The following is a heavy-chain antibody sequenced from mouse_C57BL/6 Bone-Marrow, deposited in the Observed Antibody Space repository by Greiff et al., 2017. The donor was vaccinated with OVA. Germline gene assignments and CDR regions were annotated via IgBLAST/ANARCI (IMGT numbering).Heavy chain of an antibody. V-gene: IGHV7-3*01. J-gene: IGHJ1*01. CDR3: ARFSPYYGHV. D-gene: IGHD1-1*01. Sequence: EVMLVESGGGLVQPGGSLSLSCAASGFTFTDYYMSWVRQPPGKALEWLGFIRNKANGYTTEYSASVKGRFTISRDNSQSILYLQMNALRAEDSATYYCARFSPYYGHVWGAGTTVTVSS. CDR1: GFTFTDYY. CDR2: IRNKANGYTT.